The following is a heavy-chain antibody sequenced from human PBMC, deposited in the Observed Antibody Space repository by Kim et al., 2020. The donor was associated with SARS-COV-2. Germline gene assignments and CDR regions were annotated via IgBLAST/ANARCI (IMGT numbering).Heavy chain of an antibody. J-gene: IGHJ5*02. CDR2: IIPIFGTA. D-gene: IGHD3-10*01. V-gene: IGHV1-69*13. CDR1: GGTFSSYA. Sequence: SVKVSCKASGGTFSSYAISWVRQAPGQGLEWMGGIIPIFGTANYAQKFQGRVTITADESTSTAYMELSSLRSEDTAVYYCARAPISDMVRGVIVWFDPWGQGTLVTVSS. CDR3: ARAPISDMVRGVIVWFDP.